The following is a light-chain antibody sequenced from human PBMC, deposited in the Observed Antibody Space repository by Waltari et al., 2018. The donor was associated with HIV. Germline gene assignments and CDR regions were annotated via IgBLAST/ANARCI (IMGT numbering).Light chain of an antibody. CDR2: AVS. CDR1: SSDVGGYNY. Sequence: QSALTQPRPVSGSPGQSVTISCPGTSSDVGGYNYVSWYQQHPGKAPKLMIYAVSKRPSGVPDRFSGSKSGNTASLTISGLQAEDEADYYCCSYAGSSYVFGTGTKVTVL. CDR3: CSYAGSSYV. J-gene: IGLJ1*01. V-gene: IGLV2-11*01.